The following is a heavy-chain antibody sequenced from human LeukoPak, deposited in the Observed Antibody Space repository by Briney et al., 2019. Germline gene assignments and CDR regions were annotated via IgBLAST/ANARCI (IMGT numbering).Heavy chain of an antibody. V-gene: IGHV3-11*04. CDR2: ISSSAYTI. CDR3: ARVGGWYEVDY. D-gene: IGHD6-19*01. Sequence: PGGSLRLSCAASGFTFSDYYMTWIRQAPGKGLEWVSFISSSAYTISYADSMKGRFPISRDNAKNSLYLPMNRMRVEDTAVYYCARVGGWYEVDYWGQGPLVTVSA. J-gene: IGHJ4*02. CDR1: GFTFSDYY.